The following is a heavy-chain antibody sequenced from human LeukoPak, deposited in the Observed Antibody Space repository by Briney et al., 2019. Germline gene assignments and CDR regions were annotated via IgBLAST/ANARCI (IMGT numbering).Heavy chain of an antibody. V-gene: IGHV4-38-2*01. CDR1: GYSISSGYY. D-gene: IGHD3-22*01. J-gene: IGHJ3*01. CDR3: ARMGVSYYYDSSTYYPTAFDV. CDR2: IFQSGSI. Sequence: SETLSLTCAVSGYSISSGYYWGWIRQCPGKGLEWIATIFQSGSIYYNPSLKSRVTLSVDTSKNQFSLRLNSVTAADTALYYCARMGVSYYYDSSTYYPTAFDVWGQGTMVSVSS.